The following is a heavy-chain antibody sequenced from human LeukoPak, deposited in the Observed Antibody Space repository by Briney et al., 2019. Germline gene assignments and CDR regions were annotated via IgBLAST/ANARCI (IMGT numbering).Heavy chain of an antibody. CDR3: ARFFKFKQQLVDY. CDR1: GGSISSGSYY. V-gene: IGHV4-61*02. J-gene: IGHJ4*02. D-gene: IGHD6-13*01. Sequence: SETLSLTCTVSGGSISSGSYYWSWIRQPAGKGLEWIGRIYTSGSTNYNPSLKSRVTISVDTSKNQFSLKLSSVTAADTAVYYCARFFKFKQQLVDYWGQGTLVTVSS. CDR2: IYTSGST.